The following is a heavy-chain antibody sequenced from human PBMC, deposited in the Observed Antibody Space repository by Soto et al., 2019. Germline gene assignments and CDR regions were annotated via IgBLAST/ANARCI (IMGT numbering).Heavy chain of an antibody. D-gene: IGHD3-10*01. J-gene: IGHJ4*02. CDR3: ATETMVRGVIL. V-gene: IGHV1-24*01. CDR2: FDPEDGET. CDR1: GYTHTELS. Sequence: GASVKVSCKVSGYTHTELSMLSARQAHGKGLEWMGGFDPEDGETIYAQKFQGRVTMTEDTSTDTAYMELSSLRSEDTAVYYCATETMVRGVILWGQGTLVPVSS.